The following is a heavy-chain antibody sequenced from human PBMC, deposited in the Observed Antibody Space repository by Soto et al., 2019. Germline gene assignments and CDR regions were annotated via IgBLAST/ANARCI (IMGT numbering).Heavy chain of an antibody. CDR3: ARGGPTGSPKGTLVNY. V-gene: IGHV3-11*05. CDR1: GFSFSDYY. CDR2: MSSSGDYT. Sequence: QVQLVESGGGLVKPGGSLRLSCAASGFSFSDYYMSWIRQAPGKGLEWVAYMSSSGDYTNYGVSVKGRFTISRDNARNSLFLQMNSLRVEDTAVYYCARGGPTGSPKGTLVNYWGQGTLVTVSS. D-gene: IGHD1-26*01. J-gene: IGHJ4*02.